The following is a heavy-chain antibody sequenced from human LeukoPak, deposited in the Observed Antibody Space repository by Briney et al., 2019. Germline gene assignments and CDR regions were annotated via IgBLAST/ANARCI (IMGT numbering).Heavy chain of an antibody. CDR2: IYYSGSP. CDR3: ARTYFSSWYSDY. V-gene: IGHV4-59*12. CDR1: GGSISSYY. J-gene: IGHJ4*02. Sequence: PSETLSLTCTVSGGSISSYYWSWIRQPPGKGLEWVGYIYYSGSPNYNPYLKSRVTISVDTSRNQFSLKLRSVTAADTAVYYCARTYFSSWYSDYWGQGTLVTVSS. D-gene: IGHD6-13*01.